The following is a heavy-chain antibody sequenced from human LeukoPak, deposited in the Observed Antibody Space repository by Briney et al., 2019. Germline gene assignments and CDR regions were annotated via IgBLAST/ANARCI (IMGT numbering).Heavy chain of an antibody. Sequence: PSQSLSLTCTVSGGSISSSYCSCVRQPPGKGLGWIGYIYYSGSTNYNPSLKSRVTISVDTSKNQFSLKLSSVTAADTAVYYCARGGMTTQPFDYWGQGTLVPVSS. J-gene: IGHJ4*02. CDR3: ARGGMTTQPFDY. D-gene: IGHD4-17*01. CDR1: GGSISSSY. CDR2: IYYSGST. V-gene: IGHV4-59*01.